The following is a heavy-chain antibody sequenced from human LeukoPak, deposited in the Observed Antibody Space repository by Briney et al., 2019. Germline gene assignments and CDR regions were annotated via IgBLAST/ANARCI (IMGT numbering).Heavy chain of an antibody. CDR2: LSGSGGST. CDR3: AKRGAEVGATVAPGDY. V-gene: IGHV3-23*01. J-gene: IGHJ4*02. D-gene: IGHD1-26*01. Sequence: GGSLRLSCAASGFTFSSYATSWVRQAPGKGLEWVSALSGSGGSTYYADSVKGRFTIPRDNSKNTLYLQMNSLRAEDTAVYYCAKRGAEVGATVAPGDYWGQGTLVTVSS. CDR1: GFTFSSYA.